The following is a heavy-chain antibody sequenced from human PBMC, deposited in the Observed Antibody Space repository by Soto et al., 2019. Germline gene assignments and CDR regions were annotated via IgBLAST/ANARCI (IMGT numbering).Heavy chain of an antibody. V-gene: IGHV1-18*04. Sequence: ASVKVSCKASGYTFTSYGISWVRQAPGQGLEWMGWISAYNGNTNYAQKLQGRVTMTTDTSTSTAYMELRSPRSDDTAVYYCARDSGAFGGRYYGMDVWGQGTTVTVSS. CDR1: GYTFTSYG. D-gene: IGHD3-10*01. J-gene: IGHJ6*02. CDR3: ARDSGAFGGRYYGMDV. CDR2: ISAYNGNT.